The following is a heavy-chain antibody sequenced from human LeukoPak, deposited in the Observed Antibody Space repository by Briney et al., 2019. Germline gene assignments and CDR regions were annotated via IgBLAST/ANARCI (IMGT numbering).Heavy chain of an antibody. V-gene: IGHV1-69*05. D-gene: IGHD6-13*01. CDR3: ARTIAAAGIDAFDI. J-gene: IGHJ3*02. CDR2: IIPIFGTA. Sequence: GASVKVSCKASGGTFSSYAISWVRQAPGQGLEWMGGIIPIFGTANYAQKFQGRVTMTTDTSTSTAYMELRSLRSDDTAVYYCARTIAAAGIDAFDIWGQGTMVTVSS. CDR1: GGTFSSYA.